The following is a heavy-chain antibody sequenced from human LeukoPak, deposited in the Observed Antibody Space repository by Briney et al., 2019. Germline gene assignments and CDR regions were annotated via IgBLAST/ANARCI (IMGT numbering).Heavy chain of an antibody. CDR1: GYTFTNYY. J-gene: IGHJ5*02. Sequence: ASVKVSCKASGYTFTNYYIHWVRQAPGQGLEWMGIINPTGGSTTYAQKFQGRVTMTRDTSTSTVYMELSSLRSEDTAVYYCARDQGYEVDPWGQGTLVTVSS. CDR2: INPTGGST. D-gene: IGHD5-12*01. V-gene: IGHV1-46*01. CDR3: ARDQGYEVDP.